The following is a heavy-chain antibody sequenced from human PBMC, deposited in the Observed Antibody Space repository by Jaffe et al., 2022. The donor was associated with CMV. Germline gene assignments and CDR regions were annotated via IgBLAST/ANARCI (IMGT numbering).Heavy chain of an antibody. CDR2: IYYSGST. V-gene: IGHV4-59*01. Sequence: QVQLQESGPGLVKPSETLSLTCTVSGGSISSYYWSWIRQPPGKGLEWIGYIYYSGSTNYNPSLKSRVTISVDTSKNQFSLKLSSVTAADTAVYYCASGIITGEWLSHSQYYYYYYMDVWGKGTTVTVSS. J-gene: IGHJ6*03. CDR1: GGSISSYY. D-gene: IGHD3-3*01. CDR3: ASGIITGEWLSHSQYYYYYYMDV.